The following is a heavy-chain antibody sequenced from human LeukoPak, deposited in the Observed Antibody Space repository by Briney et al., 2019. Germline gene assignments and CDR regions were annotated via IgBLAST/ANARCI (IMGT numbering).Heavy chain of an antibody. CDR1: GFTFSSHD. CDR2: FGTGGDS. Sequence: GSLRLSCVASGFTFSSHDMHWVRQAAGRGLEWVSAFGTGGDSYYPDSVKGRFTISREDAKNSLYLQMNSLRAGDTAVYYCARGGWSHNNRYFDLWGRGTLVTVSS. V-gene: IGHV3-13*04. J-gene: IGHJ2*01. D-gene: IGHD6-19*01. CDR3: ARGGWSHNNRYFDL.